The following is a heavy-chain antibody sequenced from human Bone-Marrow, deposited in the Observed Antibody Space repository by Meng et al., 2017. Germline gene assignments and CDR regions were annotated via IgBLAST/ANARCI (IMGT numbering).Heavy chain of an antibody. V-gene: IGHV3-13*01. CDR3: VEGLSERYPV. D-gene: IGHD1-1*01. CDR2: IGTAGDT. Sequence: LTCAASVFTFSNYDMHWVRQATGKGLEWVSAIGTAGDTCYPGSVKGRFTISRENAQNSLYLQMNSLRAEDTAVYYCVEGLSERYPVWGQGTLVTVSS. CDR1: VFTFSNYD. J-gene: IGHJ4*02.